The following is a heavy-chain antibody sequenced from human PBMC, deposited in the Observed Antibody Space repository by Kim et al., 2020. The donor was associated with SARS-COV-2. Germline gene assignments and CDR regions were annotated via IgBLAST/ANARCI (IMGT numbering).Heavy chain of an antibody. CDR1: GGSISSYY. Sequence: SETLSLTCTVSGGSISSYYWSWIRQPPGKGLEWIGYIYYSGSTNYNPSLKSRVTISVDTSKNQFSLKLSSVTAADTAVYYCARVARIAARLDVWGQGTTVTVSS. D-gene: IGHD6-6*01. J-gene: IGHJ6*02. V-gene: IGHV4-59*13. CDR2: IYYSGST. CDR3: ARVARIAARLDV.